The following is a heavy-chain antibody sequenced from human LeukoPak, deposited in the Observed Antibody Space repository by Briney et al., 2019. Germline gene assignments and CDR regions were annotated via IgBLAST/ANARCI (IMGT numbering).Heavy chain of an antibody. V-gene: IGHV1-2*02. Sequence: ASVKVSCKASGYTFTGYYMHWVRQAPGQGLEWVGWINPNSGGTNYAQKFQSRVTMTGDTSISTAYMELSRLRSDDTAVYYCARGALLLWFGESNDYWGQGTLVTVSS. D-gene: IGHD3-10*01. CDR2: INPNSGGT. CDR1: GYTFTGYY. CDR3: ARGALLLWFGESNDY. J-gene: IGHJ4*02.